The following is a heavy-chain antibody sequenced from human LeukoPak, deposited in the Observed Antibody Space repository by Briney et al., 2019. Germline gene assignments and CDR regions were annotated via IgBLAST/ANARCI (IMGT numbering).Heavy chain of an antibody. V-gene: IGHV1-3*03. J-gene: IGHJ3*02. CDR3: ARASPTYWNAFDI. D-gene: IGHD2-15*01. CDR1: GYTFTSYA. CDR2: INAGNGNT. Sequence: ASVKVSCKASGYTFTSYAMHWVRQAPGQRLEWMGWINAGNGNTKYSQEFQGRVTITRDTSASTAYMELSSLRSEDMAVYYCARASPTYWNAFDIWGQGTMVTVSS.